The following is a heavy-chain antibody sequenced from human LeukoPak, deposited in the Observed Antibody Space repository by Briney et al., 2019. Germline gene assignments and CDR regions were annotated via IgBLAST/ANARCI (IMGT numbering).Heavy chain of an antibody. D-gene: IGHD2-2*01. CDR2: MNPNSGNT. CDR1: GYTFTNYD. V-gene: IGHV1-8*01. CDR3: ARALRYCSTTSCQYYFDY. Sequence: ASVKVSCKASGYTFTNYDINWVRQAAGQGLEWMGWMNPNSGNTGYAQKFQGRVTMTRNTSISTAYMELSSLKSEDTAVYYCARALRYCSTTSCQYYFDYWGQGTLATVSS. J-gene: IGHJ4*02.